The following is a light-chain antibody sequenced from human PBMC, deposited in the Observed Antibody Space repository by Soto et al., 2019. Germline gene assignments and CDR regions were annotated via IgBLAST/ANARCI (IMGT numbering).Light chain of an antibody. Sequence: QSARTQPASVSGSPVQSITFSCTGTSSDIGVYNYVSWYQQHPGKAPKLMIYEVNNRPSGVSNRFSGSKSGNTASLTISGLQAEDEADYYCSSYTTSNTYVFGTGTKVTVL. V-gene: IGLV2-14*01. CDR2: EVN. J-gene: IGLJ1*01. CDR3: SSYTTSNTYV. CDR1: SSDIGVYNY.